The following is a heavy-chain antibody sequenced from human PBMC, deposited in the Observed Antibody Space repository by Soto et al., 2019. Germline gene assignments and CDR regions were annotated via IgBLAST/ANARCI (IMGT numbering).Heavy chain of an antibody. CDR3: ARDNGGTIFGGNGMDV. J-gene: IGHJ6*02. V-gene: IGHV3-13*01. D-gene: IGHD3-3*01. CDR1: GFTFSSFD. Sequence: GGSLRLSCAASGFTFSSFDMHWVRQATGKGLEWVSTIGATGDTHYADSVKGRFTISRENAKNSLYLQMNSLRAGDTAVYYCARDNGGTIFGGNGMDVWGQGTTVTVSS. CDR2: IGATGDT.